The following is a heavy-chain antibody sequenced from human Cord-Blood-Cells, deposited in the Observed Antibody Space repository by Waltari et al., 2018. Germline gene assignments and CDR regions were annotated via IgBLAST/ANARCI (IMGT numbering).Heavy chain of an antibody. Sequence: QLQLQESGPGLVKPSETLSLTCTVSGGSISSSSYYWGWIRQPPGKGLEWIGSVYYSDSTYIHPFTKSRVTISVDTAKNQFALKLSSVAAADTAVYYCARAEHGRDIVVVTAIQIVDYWGQGTLVTVSS. J-gene: IGHJ4*02. CDR2: VYYSDST. CDR3: ARAEHGRDIVVVTAIQIVDY. CDR1: GGSISSSSYY. D-gene: IGHD2-21*02. V-gene: IGHV4-39*01.